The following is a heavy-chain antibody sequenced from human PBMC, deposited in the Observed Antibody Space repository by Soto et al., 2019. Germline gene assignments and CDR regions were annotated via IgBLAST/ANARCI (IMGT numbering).Heavy chain of an antibody. V-gene: IGHV4-30-2*01. D-gene: IGHD6-6*01. CDR2: IYHSGST. CDR1: GGSISSGGYS. CDR3: ARAAVGYSSSSRGVFDP. Sequence: SETLSLTCAASGGSISSGGYSWSWIRQPPGKGLEWIGYIYHSGSTYYNPSLKSRVTISVDTSKNQFSLKLSSVTAADTAVYYCARAAVGYSSSSRGVFDPWGQGTLVTVSS. J-gene: IGHJ5*02.